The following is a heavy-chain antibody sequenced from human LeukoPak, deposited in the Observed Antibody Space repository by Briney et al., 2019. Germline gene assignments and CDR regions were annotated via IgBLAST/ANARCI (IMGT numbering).Heavy chain of an antibody. CDR3: ARLLIAVAGNEGYYFDY. CDR1: GSSFTSYW. D-gene: IGHD6-19*01. CDR2: IYPGDSAT. J-gene: IGHJ4*02. V-gene: IGHV5-51*01. Sequence: GASLKISCKGSGSSFTSYWIGWVRPLPGKGLEWMGIIYPGDSATRYSPSFQGQVTISADKSISTAYLQWSSLKASGTAMYYCARLLIAVAGNEGYYFDYWGQGTLVTVSS.